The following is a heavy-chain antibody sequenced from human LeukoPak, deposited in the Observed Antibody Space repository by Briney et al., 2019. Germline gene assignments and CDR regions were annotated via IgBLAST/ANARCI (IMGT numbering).Heavy chain of an antibody. CDR2: ISYDGSNK. J-gene: IGHJ4*02. CDR3: ANGGYTSSWYVVDY. Sequence: GGSLRLSCAASGFTFSDHFMHWVRQAPGKGLEWVAVISYDGSNKYYADSVKGRFTISRDNSKNTLYLQMSSLRPEDTAVYYCANGGYTSSWYVVDYWGQGTLVTVSS. V-gene: IGHV3-30*18. D-gene: IGHD6-13*01. CDR1: GFTFSDHF.